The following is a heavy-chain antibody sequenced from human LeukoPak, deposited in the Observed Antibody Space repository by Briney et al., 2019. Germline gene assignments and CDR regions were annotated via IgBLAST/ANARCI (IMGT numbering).Heavy chain of an antibody. CDR2: ISSSSSYI. V-gene: IGHV3-21*01. CDR3: ASESRGYSVY. Sequence: GGSLRLSCAASGFTFSSYSMNWVRQAPGKGLEWVSSISSSSSYIYYADSVKGRFTISRDNAKNSLYLQMNSLSAEDTAVYYCASESRGYSVYWGQGTLVTVSS. D-gene: IGHD3-10*01. J-gene: IGHJ4*02. CDR1: GFTFSSYS.